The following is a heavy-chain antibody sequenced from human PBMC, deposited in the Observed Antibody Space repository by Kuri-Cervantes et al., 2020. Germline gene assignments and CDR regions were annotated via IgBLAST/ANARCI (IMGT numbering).Heavy chain of an antibody. CDR3: ARGDLLYSSSSEGADY. CDR1: GYTFTGYY. CDR2: INPNSGGT. D-gene: IGHD6-6*01. Sequence: ASVKVSCKASGYTFTGYYMHWVRQAPGQGLEWMGWINPNSGGTNYAQKFQGRVTMTRDTSISTAYMELSRLRSDDTAVYYCARGDLLYSSSSEGADYWGQGTLVTVSS. V-gene: IGHV1-2*02. J-gene: IGHJ4*02.